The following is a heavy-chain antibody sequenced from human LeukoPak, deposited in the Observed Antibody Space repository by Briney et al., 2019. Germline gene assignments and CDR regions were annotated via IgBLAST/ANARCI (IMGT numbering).Heavy chain of an antibody. V-gene: IGHV3-48*03. CDR1: GFTLSSYE. D-gene: IGHD3-22*01. CDR2: ISSSGTTI. Sequence: PGGSLRLSCAASGFTLSSYEMNWGRQAPGKGLEWISYISSSGTTIYYADSVKGRFTISRDNSKNTLYLQMNSLRAEDTAVYYCARDYYDSSGYWYYFDYWGQGTLVTVSS. CDR3: ARDYYDSSGYWYYFDY. J-gene: IGHJ4*02.